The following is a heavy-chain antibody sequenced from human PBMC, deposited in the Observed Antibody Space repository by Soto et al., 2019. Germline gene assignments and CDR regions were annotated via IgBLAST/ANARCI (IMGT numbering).Heavy chain of an antibody. CDR2: ISYDGSNK. CDR1: GFTFSSYG. D-gene: IGHD3-22*01. J-gene: IGHJ4*02. V-gene: IGHV3-30*18. Sequence: VGSLRLSCAASGFTFSSYGMHWVRQAPGKGLEWVAVISYDGSNKYYADSVKGRFTISRDNSKNTLYLQMNSLRAEDTAVYYCAKGTYYYDSSGYQAPFDYWGQGTLVTVSS. CDR3: AKGTYYYDSSGYQAPFDY.